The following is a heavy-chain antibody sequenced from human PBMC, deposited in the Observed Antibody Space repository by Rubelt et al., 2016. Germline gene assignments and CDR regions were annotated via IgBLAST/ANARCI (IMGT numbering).Heavy chain of an antibody. Sequence: GKGLEWVAVISYDGSNKYYADSVKGRFTISRDNSKNTLYLQMNSLRAEDTAVYYCARGALYSSADFDYWGQGTLVTVSS. V-gene: IGHV3-30*04. J-gene: IGHJ4*02. CDR2: ISYDGSNK. D-gene: IGHD6-25*01. CDR3: ARGALYSSADFDY.